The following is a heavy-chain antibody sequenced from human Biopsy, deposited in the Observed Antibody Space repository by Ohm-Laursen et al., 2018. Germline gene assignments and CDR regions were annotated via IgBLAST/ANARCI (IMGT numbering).Heavy chain of an antibody. CDR3: ALQSVAQMKNFDY. CDR2: ISPKSGDT. CDR1: GFSFTGYY. J-gene: IGHJ4*02. Sequence: ASVKVSCNASGFSFTGYYIHWVRQAPGQGLEWMGWISPKSGDTNYAHKFQGNITMTRDTSMSTAYMEMSRLRCDDTAVYYCALQSVAQMKNFDYWGQGTLVTVSS. D-gene: IGHD6-19*01. V-gene: IGHV1-2*02.